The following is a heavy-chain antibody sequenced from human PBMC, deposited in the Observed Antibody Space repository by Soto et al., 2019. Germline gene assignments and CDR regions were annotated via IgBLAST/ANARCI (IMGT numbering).Heavy chain of an antibody. CDR2: ISAYNGNT. V-gene: IGHV1-18*01. Sequence: ASVKVSCKASGYSFTSYGFSWVRQSPGQGLEWMGWISAYNGNTNYAQKLQGRVTMTTDTSTSTAYMELRSLGSDDTAVYYCGRDPPQLQYTRPLDIWGQGTLVTVSS. D-gene: IGHD6-6*01. CDR3: GRDPPQLQYTRPLDI. CDR1: GYSFTSYG. J-gene: IGHJ3*02.